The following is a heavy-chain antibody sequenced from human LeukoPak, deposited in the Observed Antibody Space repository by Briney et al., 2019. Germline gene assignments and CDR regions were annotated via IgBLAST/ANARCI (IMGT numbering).Heavy chain of an antibody. Sequence: PSETLSLTCTVSGGSISSSSYYWGWIRQPPGKGLEWIGSIYYSGSTYYNPSLKSRATISVDTSKNQFSLKLSSVTAADTAVYYCARHLKKLPTFDPWGQGTLVTVSS. D-gene: IGHD2-15*01. CDR2: IYYSGST. CDR3: ARHLKKLPTFDP. CDR1: GGSISSSSYY. V-gene: IGHV4-39*01. J-gene: IGHJ5*02.